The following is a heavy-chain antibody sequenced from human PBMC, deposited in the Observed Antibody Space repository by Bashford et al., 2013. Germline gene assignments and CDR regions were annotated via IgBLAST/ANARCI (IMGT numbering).Heavy chain of an antibody. CDR1: GYTFTGYY. CDR3: ASIYGSGTRDYYYGMDV. D-gene: IGHD3-10*01. V-gene: IGHV1-2*02. Sequence: ASVKVSCKASGYTFTGYYMHWVRQAPGQGLEWMGWINPNSGGTNYAQKFQGRVTMTRDTSISTAYMELSRLRSDDTAVYYCASIYGSGTRDYYYGMDVWGQGTTVTVSS. CDR2: INPNSGGT. J-gene: IGHJ6*02.